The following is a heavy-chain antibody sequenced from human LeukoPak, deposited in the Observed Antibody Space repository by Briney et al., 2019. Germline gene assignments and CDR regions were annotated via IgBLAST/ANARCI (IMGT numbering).Heavy chain of an antibody. J-gene: IGHJ3*02. CDR1: GGTFSSYA. CDR3: AREFYYDSSGYYSDAFDI. V-gene: IGHV1-69*04. Sequence: GASVTVSCTPSGGTFSSYAISWVRQAPGQGLEWMGRIIPILGIANYAQKFQGRVTITADKSTSTAYMELSSLRSEDTAVYYCAREFYYDSSGYYSDAFDIWGQGTMVTVSS. D-gene: IGHD3-22*01. CDR2: IIPILGIA.